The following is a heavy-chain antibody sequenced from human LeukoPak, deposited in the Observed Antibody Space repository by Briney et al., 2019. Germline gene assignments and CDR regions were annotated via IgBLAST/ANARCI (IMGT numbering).Heavy chain of an antibody. CDR1: GFSSSTYW. D-gene: IGHD4-17*01. J-gene: IGHJ4*02. CDR2: MKQDGSEK. CDR3: ARVVDHDYGDYYLDY. V-gene: IGHV3-7*03. Sequence: GGSLRLSCAASGFSSSTYWMTWVRQAPGKGLEWVANMKQDGSEKYYVDSVKGRFTISRDNSKNTLYLQMNSLRAEDTAVYYCARVVDHDYGDYYLDYWGQGTLVTVSS.